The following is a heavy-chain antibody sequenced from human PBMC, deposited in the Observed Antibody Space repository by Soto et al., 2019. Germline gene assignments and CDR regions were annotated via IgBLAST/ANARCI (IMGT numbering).Heavy chain of an antibody. CDR2: ISAYNGNT. V-gene: IGHV1-18*01. D-gene: IGHD6-13*01. Sequence: GLEGMGWISAYNGNTNYAQKLQGRVTMTTDTSTSTAYMELRSLRSDDTAVYYCARDLAAGNCDYWGQGTLVSVSS. CDR3: ARDLAAGNCDY. J-gene: IGHJ4*02.